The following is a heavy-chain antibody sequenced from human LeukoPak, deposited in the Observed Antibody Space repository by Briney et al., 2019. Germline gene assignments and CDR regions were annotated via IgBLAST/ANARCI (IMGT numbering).Heavy chain of an antibody. CDR1: GYSFANYW. D-gene: IGHD1-26*01. CDR2: IYPADSDT. J-gene: IGHJ4*02. Sequence: GESLKISFKVSGYSFANYWIGWVRQMPGKGLEWMGLIYPADSDTRYSPSFQGQDTISADKSISTAYLQWSSLKASDTAMYFCARHEVGATDFWGQGTLVTVSS. CDR3: ARHEVGATDF. V-gene: IGHV5-51*01.